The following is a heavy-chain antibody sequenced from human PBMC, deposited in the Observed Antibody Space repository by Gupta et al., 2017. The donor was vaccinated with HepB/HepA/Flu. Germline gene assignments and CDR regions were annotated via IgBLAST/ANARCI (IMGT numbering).Heavy chain of an antibody. Sequence: EVPLLESGGDLIQPGGSLSLPCATFGFTFGSYAMSWARQAPGKGLEWVSSISSSGIRTYYADSVNGRFTTSRDNSKKMLYLQRNSLRAEDTAIYYCVQGSRSAFMDNDYYGLDVWGQGTTVTVSS. CDR2: ISSSGIRT. V-gene: IGHV3-23*01. D-gene: IGHD1-26*01. J-gene: IGHJ6*02. CDR1: GFTFGSYA. CDR3: VQGSRSAFMDNDYYGLDV.